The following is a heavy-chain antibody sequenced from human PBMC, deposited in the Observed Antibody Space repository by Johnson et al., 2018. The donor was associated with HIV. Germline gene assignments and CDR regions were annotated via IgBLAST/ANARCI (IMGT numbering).Heavy chain of an antibody. CDR3: TTGLTIFGVVILDAFDV. D-gene: IGHD3-3*01. V-gene: IGHV3-74*02. CDR1: GFTFSHYD. J-gene: IGHJ3*01. CDR2: ISHDGSDI. Sequence: VQLVESGVGLVQPGGSLRLSCVASGFTFSHYDMHWVRQVPGKGLVWVSRISHDGSDISYADSVKGRFTISRDDSKNRLHLQMNSLKTEDTAVYYCTTGLTIFGVVILDAFDVWGQGTMVTVSS.